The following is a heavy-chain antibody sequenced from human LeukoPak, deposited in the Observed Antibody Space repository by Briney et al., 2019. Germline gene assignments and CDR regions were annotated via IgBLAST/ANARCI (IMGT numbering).Heavy chain of an antibody. Sequence: PGGSLRLSCAAFGFSFNNYVMSWVRQAPGKGLEWVTLLSYDGSNKYYADSVKGRFTISRDNSKNTLFLQMNSLRPDDTAMYYCVAARAFDYWGQGTLVTVSS. D-gene: IGHD6-6*01. CDR1: GFSFNNYV. CDR2: LSYDGSNK. J-gene: IGHJ4*02. V-gene: IGHV3-30-3*01. CDR3: VAARAFDY.